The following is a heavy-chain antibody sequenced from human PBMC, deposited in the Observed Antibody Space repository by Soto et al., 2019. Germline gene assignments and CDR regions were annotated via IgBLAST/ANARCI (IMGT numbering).Heavy chain of an antibody. D-gene: IGHD3-22*01. CDR2: IIPIFGTA. CDR1: GGTFSSYA. V-gene: IGHV1-69*13. J-gene: IGHJ3*02. Sequence: GASVKVSCKASGGTFSSYAISWVRQAPGQGLEWMGGIIPIFGTANYAQKFQGRVTITADESTSTAYMELSSLRSEDTAVYYCARLRGDYNDGGGPVVFYMGGKGKVATV. CDR3: ARLRGDYNDGGGPVVFYM.